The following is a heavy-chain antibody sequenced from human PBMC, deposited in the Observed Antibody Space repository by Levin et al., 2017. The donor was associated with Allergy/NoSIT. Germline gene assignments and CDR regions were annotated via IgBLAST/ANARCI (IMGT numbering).Heavy chain of an antibody. Sequence: QSGGSLRLSCEASGFTFSSYGMHWVRQAPGKGLEWVALIWYDGSNQYYADSVKGRFTISRDNSKNTLYLQMNSLRAEDTAVYYCARGRYQVVWGDCWGQGTLVTVSS. V-gene: IGHV3-33*01. D-gene: IGHD2-2*01. CDR2: IWYDGSNQ. CDR3: ARGRYQVVWGDC. CDR1: GFTFSSYG. J-gene: IGHJ4*02.